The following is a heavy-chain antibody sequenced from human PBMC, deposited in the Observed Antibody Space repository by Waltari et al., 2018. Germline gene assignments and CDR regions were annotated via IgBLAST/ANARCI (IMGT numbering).Heavy chain of an antibody. CDR2: IYHSGST. D-gene: IGHD6-19*01. CDR3: ARESSSSGLSYADWFDP. V-gene: IGHV4-38-2*02. J-gene: IGHJ5*02. Sequence: QVQLQESGPGLVKPSETLSLTCTVSGYSISSGYYWGWIRQPPGKGLEWIGSIYHSGSTYYNPSLKSRVTISVDTSKNQFSLKLSSVTAADTAVYYCARESSSSGLSYADWFDPWGQGTLVTVSS. CDR1: GYSISSGYY.